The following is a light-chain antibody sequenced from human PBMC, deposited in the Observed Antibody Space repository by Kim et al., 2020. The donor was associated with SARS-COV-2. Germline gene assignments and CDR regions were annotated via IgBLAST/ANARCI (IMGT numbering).Light chain of an antibody. CDR3: CSFTSTNSPYV. CDR1: SRDIGTYNF. J-gene: IGLJ1*01. Sequence: QSVTISCTETSRDIGTYNFVSWFQQHPCKAPKLIIFDVSDRPSGVPGRFSGSKSANTASLTISGLQPEDEADYFCCSFTSTNSPYVFGTGTKVTVL. CDR2: DVS. V-gene: IGLV2-14*03.